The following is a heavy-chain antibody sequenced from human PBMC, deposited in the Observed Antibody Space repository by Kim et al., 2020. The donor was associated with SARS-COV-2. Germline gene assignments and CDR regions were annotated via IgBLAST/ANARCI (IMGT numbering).Heavy chain of an antibody. V-gene: IGHV3-7*03. CDR3: ARGGPTLIVVVPAAPDAFDI. D-gene: IGHD2-2*01. J-gene: IGHJ3*02. CDR1: GFTFSSYW. CDR2: IKQDGSEK. Sequence: GGSLRLSCAASGFTFSSYWMSWVRQAPGKGLEWVANIKQDGSEKYYVDSVKGRFTISRDNAKNSLYLQMNSLRAEDTAVYYCARGGPTLIVVVPAAPDAFDIWGQGTMVTVSS.